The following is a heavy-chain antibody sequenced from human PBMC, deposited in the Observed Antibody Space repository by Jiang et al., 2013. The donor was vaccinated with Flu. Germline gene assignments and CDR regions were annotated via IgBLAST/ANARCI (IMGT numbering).Heavy chain of an antibody. CDR2: INPTAGNT. V-gene: IGHV1-46*03. CDR1: GYPFSNYY. CDR3: ARGEVSLRNFDRLGLYGDAFDM. Sequence: SGAEVKKPGASVKVSCKASGYPFSNYYIHWVRQAPGQGLEWMGIINPTAGNTKFAQRLQGRVTVTRDTSTNTVYMELRRLRSDDTAVYYCARGEVSLRNFDRLGLYGDAFDMWGQGTMIIVSS. J-gene: IGHJ3*02. D-gene: IGHD3-9*01.